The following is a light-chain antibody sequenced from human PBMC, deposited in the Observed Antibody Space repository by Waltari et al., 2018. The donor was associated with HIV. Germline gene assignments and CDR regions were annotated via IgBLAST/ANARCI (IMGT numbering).Light chain of an antibody. J-gene: IGLJ1*01. CDR3: CSYAGSNTFYV. CDR2: DVN. Sequence: QSALTQPRSVSGSPGQTVTISCRRTSRDIGGYTYVSWYQPPSAEAPRLMIYDVNKRPSGVPDRFSGSKSGNTASLTISGLQAEDEADYYCCSYAGSNTFYVFGTGTEVTVL. V-gene: IGLV2-11*01. CDR1: SRDIGGYTY.